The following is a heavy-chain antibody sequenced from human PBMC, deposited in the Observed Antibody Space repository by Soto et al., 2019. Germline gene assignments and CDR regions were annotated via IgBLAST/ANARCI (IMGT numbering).Heavy chain of an antibody. CDR1: GYSFTSYA. V-gene: IGHV1-18*01. Sequence: ASVKVSCKASGYSFTSYAIHWMRQAPGQGLEWMGWISAYNGDTNYAQKLQGRVTMTTDTSTSTAYMELRSLRSDDTAVYYCARGDYDSSGYYPYYFDYWGQGTLVTVSS. J-gene: IGHJ4*02. D-gene: IGHD3-22*01. CDR2: ISAYNGDT. CDR3: ARGDYDSSGYYPYYFDY.